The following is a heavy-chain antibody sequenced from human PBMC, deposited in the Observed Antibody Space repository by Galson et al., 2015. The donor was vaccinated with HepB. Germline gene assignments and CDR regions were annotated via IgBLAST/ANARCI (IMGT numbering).Heavy chain of an antibody. Sequence: TLSLTCNVSGGSISRGVYYWSWLRQHPGKGLQWIGYIYNNGLTYYNPSLESRVTISVDTSKNQFSLRLNSVTAADTAVYYSARLSGDAFDIWGQGTMVTVSS. CDR2: IYNNGLT. CDR3: ARLSGDAFDI. CDR1: GGSISRGVYY. V-gene: IGHV4-31*03. D-gene: IGHD1-26*01. J-gene: IGHJ3*02.